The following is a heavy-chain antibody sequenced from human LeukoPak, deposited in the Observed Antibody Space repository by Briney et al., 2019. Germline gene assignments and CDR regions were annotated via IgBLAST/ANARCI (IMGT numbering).Heavy chain of an antibody. CDR3: ARDGSGYCSGGSCYSAEYFHH. Sequence: GGSLRLSCAASGFTVSSNFLSWVRQPPGKGLEWVSDIYSGGSTYYADSVKGRFTISRDNSKNTLYLQMNSLRAEDTAVYYCARDGSGYCSGGSCYSAEYFHHWGQGTLVTVSS. CDR1: GFTVSSNF. D-gene: IGHD2-15*01. V-gene: IGHV3-53*01. CDR2: IYSGGST. J-gene: IGHJ1*01.